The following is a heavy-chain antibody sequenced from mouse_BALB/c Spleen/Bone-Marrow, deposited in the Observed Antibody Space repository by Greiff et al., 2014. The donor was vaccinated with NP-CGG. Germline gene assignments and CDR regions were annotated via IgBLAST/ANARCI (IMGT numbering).Heavy chain of an antibody. D-gene: IGHD2-10*02. J-gene: IGHJ4*01. CDR1: GFTFSDYY. CDR3: TRSGKRYGAMDY. V-gene: IGHV5-4*02. Sequence: EVKLMESGGGLVKPGGSLKLSCAASGFTFSDYYMYWVRQTPEKRLEWVATISDGGTYTFYPDSVKGRFTISRDNAKNNLYIQMSSLQSEDTAMYYCTRSGKRYGAMDYWGQGTSVTVSS. CDR2: ISDGGTYT.